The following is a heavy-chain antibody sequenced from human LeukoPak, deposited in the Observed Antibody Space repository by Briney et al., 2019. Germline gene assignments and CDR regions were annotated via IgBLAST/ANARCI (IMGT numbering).Heavy chain of an antibody. D-gene: IGHD3-9*01. CDR1: GYSFTSYW. Sequence: GESLKISCKGSGYSFTSYWIGWVRQMPGKGLEWMGIIYPGGSDTRYSPTFQGQVTISADKSISTAYLQWSSLKASDTAMYYCARQSASLFNYDILTGYYRAPMDVWGQGTTVTVSS. CDR3: ARQSASLFNYDILTGYYRAPMDV. CDR2: IYPGGSDT. J-gene: IGHJ6*02. V-gene: IGHV5-51*01.